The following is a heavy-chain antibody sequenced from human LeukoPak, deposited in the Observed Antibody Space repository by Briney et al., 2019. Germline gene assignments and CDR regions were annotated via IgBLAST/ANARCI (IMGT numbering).Heavy chain of an antibody. CDR1: GFSFSTFW. CDR3: ARGSLYRSAWSYRHPDY. J-gene: IGHJ4*02. V-gene: IGHV3-7*01. CDR2: INEDGSEK. Sequence: GGSLRLSCAASGFSFSTFWMNWVRQSPGKGLEWAATINEDGSEKYYVDSVKGRFTISRDNAKKSMYLQMNSLRDGDTAIYFCARGSLYRSAWSYRHPDYWGQGTLVIVSS. D-gene: IGHD6-19*01.